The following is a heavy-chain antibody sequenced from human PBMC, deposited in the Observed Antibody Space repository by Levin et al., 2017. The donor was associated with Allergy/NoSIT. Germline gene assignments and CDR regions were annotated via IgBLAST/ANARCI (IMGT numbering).Heavy chain of an antibody. CDR3: ARPHYGGNSEYGDAFDS. V-gene: IGHV4-39*01. Sequence: ESLKISCTVSGGSISSRSYYWGWIRQPPGKGLEWIGSIYYSGSTYYNPSLKSRVTISVDTSKNQFSLKLSSVTAADTAVYYCARPHYGGNSEYGDAFDSWGQGTMVTVSS. J-gene: IGHJ3*02. D-gene: IGHD4-23*01. CDR2: IYYSGST. CDR1: GGSISSRSYY.